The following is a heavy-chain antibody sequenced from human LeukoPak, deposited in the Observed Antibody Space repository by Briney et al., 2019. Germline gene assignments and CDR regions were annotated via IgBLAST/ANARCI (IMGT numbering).Heavy chain of an antibody. J-gene: IGHJ4*02. CDR2: ISGSGSST. CDR3: AKDNSLRLTQRGYFDY. CDR1: RFTFSSYA. Sequence: GGSLRLSCAASRFTFSSYAMSWVRQAPGKGLEWVSGISGSGSSTYYADSVKGRFTISRDNSKNTLYLQMNSLRAEDTAVYYCAKDNSLRLTQRGYFDYWGQGTLVTVSS. D-gene: IGHD3-16*01. V-gene: IGHV3-23*01.